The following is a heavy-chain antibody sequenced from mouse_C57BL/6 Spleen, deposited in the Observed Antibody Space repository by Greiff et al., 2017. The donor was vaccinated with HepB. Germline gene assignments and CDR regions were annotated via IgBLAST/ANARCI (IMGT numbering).Heavy chain of an antibody. CDR1: GYAFSSSW. CDR2: IYPGDGDT. D-gene: IGHD1-1*01. J-gene: IGHJ4*01. CDR3: AEGYGSSAAMDY. V-gene: IGHV1-82*01. Sequence: QVQLQQSGPELVKPGASVKISCKASGYAFSSSWMHWVKQRPGKGLEWIGRIYPGDGDTNYNRKFKGKATVTADKSSSTAYMQLSSLTSEDSAVYFCAEGYGSSAAMDYWGQGTSVTVSS.